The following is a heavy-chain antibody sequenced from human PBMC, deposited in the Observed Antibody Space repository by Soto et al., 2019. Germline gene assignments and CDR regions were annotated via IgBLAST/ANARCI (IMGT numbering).Heavy chain of an antibody. J-gene: IGHJ4*02. V-gene: IGHV4-61*01. Sequence: PSETLSLTCTVSGGSVISGSHYWSLIRQPPGKGLEWIGYIYYSGSTNYNPSLKSRVTISVDTSKNQFSLKLSSVTAADTAVYYCARASLVISFDYWGQGTLVTVSS. D-gene: IGHD3-9*01. CDR2: IYYSGST. CDR1: GGSVISGSHY. CDR3: ARASLVISFDY.